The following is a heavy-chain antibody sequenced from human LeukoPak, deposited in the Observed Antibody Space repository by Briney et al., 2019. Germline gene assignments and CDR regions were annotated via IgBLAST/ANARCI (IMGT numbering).Heavy chain of an antibody. CDR1: GFTFSSYG. J-gene: IGHJ6*02. CDR2: ISYDGSNK. V-gene: IGHV3-30*03. CDR3: ASRELYGPNYYYYYGMGV. Sequence: GGSLRLSCAASGFTFSSYGMHWVRQAAGKGLEWVAVISYDGSNKYYADSVKGRFTISRDNSKNTLYLQMNSLRAEDTAVYYCASRELYGPNYYYYYGMGVWGQGTTVTVSS. D-gene: IGHD2-2*02.